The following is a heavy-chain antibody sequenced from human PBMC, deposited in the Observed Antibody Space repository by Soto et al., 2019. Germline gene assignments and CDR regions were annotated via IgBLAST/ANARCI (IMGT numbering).Heavy chain of an antibody. CDR2: VYYSGTT. V-gene: IGHV4-59*01. J-gene: IGHJ3*02. D-gene: IGHD6-19*01. CDR1: GGSISSSY. CDR3: ARSVVHQWLVHDAFDI. Sequence: QVQLQESGPGLLKPSETLSLTCTVSGGSISSSYWSWIRQPPGKGLECIAYVYYSGTTNYNPSPVSRVTISIDTSTNQCSLRLTSVPAADAAVYYCARSVVHQWLVHDAFDIWGQGTLVTVSS.